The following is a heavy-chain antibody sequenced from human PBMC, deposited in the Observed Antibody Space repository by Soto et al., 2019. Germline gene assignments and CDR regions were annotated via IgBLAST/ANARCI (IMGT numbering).Heavy chain of an antibody. V-gene: IGHV4-59*01. CDR2: IYDSGFT. Sequence: PSETLSLTCTIPGDFIRNYYWSWIRQPPGKGLEWIGYIYDSGFTNYNPSLKSRVTISADTSKNQFSLKLTSVTAADTAVYYCARDRAYYDSNGSYFDYWGQGTLVTVSS. CDR3: ARDRAYYDSNGSYFDY. CDR1: GDFIRNYY. D-gene: IGHD3-22*01. J-gene: IGHJ4*02.